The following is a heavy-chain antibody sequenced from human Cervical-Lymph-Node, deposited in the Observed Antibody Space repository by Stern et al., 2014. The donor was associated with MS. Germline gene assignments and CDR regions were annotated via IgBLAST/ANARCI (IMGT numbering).Heavy chain of an antibody. D-gene: IGHD5-24*01. Sequence: EVQLVQSGGGLVKPGGSLRLSCAASGFTFRTYSMNWVRQAPGKGLEWVSSIGSSVVYIYYADSVKGRFTISRDNAKNSLYLQMNSLRVEDTAVYYCARGLGATTPRGFDPWGQGTLVTVSS. J-gene: IGHJ5*02. CDR1: GFTFRTYS. CDR3: ARGLGATTPRGFDP. CDR2: IGSSVVYI. V-gene: IGHV3-21*01.